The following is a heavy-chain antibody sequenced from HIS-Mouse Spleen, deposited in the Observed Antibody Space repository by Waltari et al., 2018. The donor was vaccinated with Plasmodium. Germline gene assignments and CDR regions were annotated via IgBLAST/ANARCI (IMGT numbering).Heavy chain of an antibody. V-gene: IGHV3-30*18. CDR3: AKDRRSSSWYVDY. CDR1: GFTFSSYG. CDR2: ISYDGSNK. D-gene: IGHD6-13*01. J-gene: IGHJ4*02. Sequence: VQPGRSLRLSSAASGFTFSSYGMHWVRQAPGKGLEWVAVISYDGSNKYYADAVKGRFTISRDNSKNTLYRQMNSLRAEDTAVYYCAKDRRSSSWYVDYWGQGTLVTVSS.